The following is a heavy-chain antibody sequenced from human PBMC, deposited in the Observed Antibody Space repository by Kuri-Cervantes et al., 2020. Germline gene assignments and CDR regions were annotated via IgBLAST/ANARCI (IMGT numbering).Heavy chain of an antibody. CDR1: GDSMTTYY. CDR3: ARWTQTTGSFDY. V-gene: IGHV4-59*01. CDR2: MHHSGRT. Sequence: GSLRLSCTVSGDSMTTYYWSWIRQSPGKGLEWIAHMHHSGRTNDNPSLRSRVTMSTDTSKTQFSLRLDSLTTADTAVYYCARWTQTTGSFDYWGRGTLVTVSS. D-gene: IGHD1-1*01. J-gene: IGHJ4*02.